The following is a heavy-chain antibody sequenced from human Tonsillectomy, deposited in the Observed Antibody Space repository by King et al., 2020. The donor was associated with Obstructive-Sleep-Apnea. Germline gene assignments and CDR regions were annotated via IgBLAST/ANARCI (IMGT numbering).Heavy chain of an antibody. D-gene: IGHD6-13*01. V-gene: IGHV4-39*07. CDR2: IYYSGRT. CDR1: GGSISSSSYY. Sequence: QLQESGPGLVKPSETLSLTCTVSGGSISSSSYYWGWIRQPPGKGLEWIGSIYYSGRTYYNPSLKSRVTISVDPSKNQFSLKLTPVTAADTAVYYCARGGAAGTHWFDPWGQGTLVTVSS. CDR3: ARGGAAGTHWFDP. J-gene: IGHJ5*02.